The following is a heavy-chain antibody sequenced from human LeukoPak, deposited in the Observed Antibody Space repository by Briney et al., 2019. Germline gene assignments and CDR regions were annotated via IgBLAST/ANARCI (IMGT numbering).Heavy chain of an antibody. CDR3: ARGSPPAGFDY. D-gene: IGHD6-25*01. CDR1: GFTFSSYS. J-gene: IGHJ4*02. CDR2: ISSSSSYI. V-gene: IGHV3-21*01. Sequence: PGGSLRLSCAASGFTFSSYSMNWVRQAPGKGLEWVSSISSSSSYIYYADSVKGRSTISRDNAKNSLYLQMNSLRAEDTAVYYCARGSPPAGFDYWGQGTLVTVSS.